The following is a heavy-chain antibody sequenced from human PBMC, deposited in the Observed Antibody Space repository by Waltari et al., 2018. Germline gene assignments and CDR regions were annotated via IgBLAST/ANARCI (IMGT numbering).Heavy chain of an antibody. CDR1: GYNFTNNL. CDR2: VHPGDSDV. J-gene: IGHJ4*02. CDR3: ASPDY. Sequence: EVQFVQSGAELKKPGESLKISCRASGYNFTNNLIGWVRQMPGKGLEWLGTVHPGDSDVRYSPSFQGHITISADKSVSTAYLQLNNLRASDSAIYYCASPDYWGQGTLVTVSS. V-gene: IGHV5-51*01.